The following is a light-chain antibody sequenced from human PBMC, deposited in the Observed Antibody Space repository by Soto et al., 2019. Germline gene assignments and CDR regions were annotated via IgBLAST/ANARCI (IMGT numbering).Light chain of an antibody. CDR1: SSDVGAYNF. V-gene: IGLV2-14*03. Sequence: QSALTQPDSVSGSPGQSITISCTGTSSDVGAYNFVSWYQQHPGKAPKLMIYDVTNRPSGVSSRFSGSKSGNTASLAISGLQAEDEADYYCISYTTSNTLVFGGGTKLTVL. CDR3: ISYTTSNTLV. J-gene: IGLJ2*01. CDR2: DVT.